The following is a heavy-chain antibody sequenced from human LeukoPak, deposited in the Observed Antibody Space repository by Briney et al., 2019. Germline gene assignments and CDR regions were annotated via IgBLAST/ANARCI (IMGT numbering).Heavy chain of an antibody. V-gene: IGHV4-34*12. CDR1: GGSFSGYY. D-gene: IGHD3-10*01. CDR3: AKSNGYGLVDI. Sequence: SETLSLTCAVYGGSFSGYYWGWIRQTPGKGLEWIGNIFYSRGTYYSSSLTRRVTISLDTSRNQFSLKLNSVTAADTAVYYCAKSNGYGLVDIWGQGTMVTVSS. CDR2: IFYSRGT. J-gene: IGHJ3*02.